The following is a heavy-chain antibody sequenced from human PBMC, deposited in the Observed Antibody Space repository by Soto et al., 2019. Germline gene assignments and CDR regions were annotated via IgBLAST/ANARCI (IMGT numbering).Heavy chain of an antibody. V-gene: IGHV4-31*03. D-gene: IGHD5-18*01. CDR1: GGSISSGGYY. CDR3: ATRGYSYGYSFDY. J-gene: IGHJ4*02. Sequence: SETLSLTCTVSGGSISSGGYYWSWIRQHPGKGLEWIGYIYYSGSTYYNPSLKSRVTISVDTSKNQFSLKLSSVTAADTAVYYCATRGYSYGYSFDYWGQGTLVTVSS. CDR2: IYYSGST.